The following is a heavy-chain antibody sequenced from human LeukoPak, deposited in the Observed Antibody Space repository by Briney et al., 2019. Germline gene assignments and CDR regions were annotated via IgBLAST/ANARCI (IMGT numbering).Heavy chain of an antibody. CDR2: IYDSGTT. CDR1: GGSFGNYY. Sequence: SETLSLTCTVSGGSFGNYYWSWIRQPPGKGLEWIGYIYDSGTTNYNPSLKSRVTISVDTSKNQFSLKLSSVTAADTAVYYCARHNGDYDVGYWGQGTLVTVSS. CDR3: ARHNGDYDVGY. J-gene: IGHJ4*02. V-gene: IGHV4-59*08. D-gene: IGHD4-17*01.